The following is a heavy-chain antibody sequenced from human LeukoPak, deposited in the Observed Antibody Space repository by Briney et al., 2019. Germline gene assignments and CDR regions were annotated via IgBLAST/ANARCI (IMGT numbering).Heavy chain of an antibody. D-gene: IGHD1-26*01. J-gene: IGHJ4*02. Sequence: SETLSLTCTVSGGSISSYYWSWIRQPPGKGLEWIGYIYYSGSTNYNPSLKSRVTISVDTSKNQFSLKLSSVTAADTAVYYCAKGWELRTFDYWGQGALVTVSS. CDR3: AKGWELRTFDY. CDR1: GGSISSYY. CDR2: IYYSGST. V-gene: IGHV4-59*01.